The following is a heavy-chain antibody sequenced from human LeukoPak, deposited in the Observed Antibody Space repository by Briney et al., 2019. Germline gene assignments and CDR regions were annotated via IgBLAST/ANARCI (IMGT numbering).Heavy chain of an antibody. CDR2: ITGSGGNT. CDR3: AKAASSSWPSYYYGMDV. J-gene: IGHJ6*02. Sequence: GGSLRLSCAASGFIFSSYPMSWVRQAPGKGLEWVSVITGSGGNTYYADSVKGRFTISKDNSKNTVYLQMSSLRVDDTAVYYCAKAASSSWPSYYYGMDVWGQGTTVTVSS. V-gene: IGHV3-23*01. D-gene: IGHD6-13*01. CDR1: GFIFSSYP.